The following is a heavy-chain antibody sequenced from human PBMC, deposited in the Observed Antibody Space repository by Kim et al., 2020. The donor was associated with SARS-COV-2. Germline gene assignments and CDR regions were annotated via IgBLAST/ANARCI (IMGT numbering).Heavy chain of an antibody. J-gene: IGHJ4*02. CDR2: VYNEGTA. D-gene: IGHD4-17*01. CDR1: GGSITRSSHY. V-gene: IGHV4-39*01. Sequence: SETLSLTCSVSGGSITRSSHYWAWIRQSAGKGLEWLGSVYNEGTAYYSPSLQSRMTISVDTSSNQFSLRLTSMTAANTTIYYCARPFAFPDYFFSFWGPGSVVTVS. CDR3: ARPFAFPDYFFSF.